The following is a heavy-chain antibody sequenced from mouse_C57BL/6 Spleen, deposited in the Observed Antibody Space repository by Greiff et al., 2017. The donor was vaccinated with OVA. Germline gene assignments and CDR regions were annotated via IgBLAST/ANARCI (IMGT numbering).Heavy chain of an antibody. CDR3: ARERSNYFYYAMDY. V-gene: IGHV5-4*01. CDR2: ISDGGSYT. Sequence: EVMLVESGGGLVKPGGSLKLSCAASGFTFSSYAMSWVRQTPEKRLEWVATISDGGSYTYYPDNVKGRFTISRDNATNNLYLQMSHLKSEDTAMYDCARERSNYFYYAMDYWGQGTSVTVSS. CDR1: GFTFSSYA. J-gene: IGHJ4*01. D-gene: IGHD2-5*01.